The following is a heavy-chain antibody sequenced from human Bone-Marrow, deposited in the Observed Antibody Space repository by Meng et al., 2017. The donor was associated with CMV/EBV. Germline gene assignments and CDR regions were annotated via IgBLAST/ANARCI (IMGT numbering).Heavy chain of an antibody. Sequence: GESLKISCAASGFTFSSYWMHWVRQAPGKGLVWVSRINSDGSSTSYADSVKGRFTISRDNAKNTLYLQMNSLRAEDTAVYYCARSYCSSTSCYTRWFDPWGQGTLVTVSS. CDR2: INSDGSST. CDR1: GFTFSSYW. D-gene: IGHD2-2*02. CDR3: ARSYCSSTSCYTRWFDP. V-gene: IGHV3-74*01. J-gene: IGHJ5*02.